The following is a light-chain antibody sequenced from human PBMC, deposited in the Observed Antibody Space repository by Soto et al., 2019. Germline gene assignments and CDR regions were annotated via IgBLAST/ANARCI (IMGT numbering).Light chain of an antibody. V-gene: IGLV2-14*01. Sequence: QSALTQTASVSGSPGQSITISCTGTSSDVGGYNYVSWYQQYPGKAPKLMIYEVSNRPSGVSNRFSGSKSGNTASLTISGLQAEDEADYYCISYTSSSTLVFGTGTKLTVL. CDR2: EVS. J-gene: IGLJ1*01. CDR3: ISYTSSSTLV. CDR1: SSDVGGYNY.